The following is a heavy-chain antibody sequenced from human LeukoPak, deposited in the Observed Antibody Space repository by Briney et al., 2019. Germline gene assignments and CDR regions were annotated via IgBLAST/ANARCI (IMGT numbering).Heavy chain of an antibody. V-gene: IGHV3-20*04. Sequence: GGSLRLSCEASGFTFDDYGMTWVRQAPEKGLEWVAGISGNGDTTGYADSVRGRFTISRDNAKKSLYLQMNSLRAEDTALYYCARGSHYVGWSFNYWGQGTLVTVSS. D-gene: IGHD3-16*01. CDR3: ARGSHYVGWSFNY. CDR2: ISGNGDTT. J-gene: IGHJ4*02. CDR1: GFTFDDYG.